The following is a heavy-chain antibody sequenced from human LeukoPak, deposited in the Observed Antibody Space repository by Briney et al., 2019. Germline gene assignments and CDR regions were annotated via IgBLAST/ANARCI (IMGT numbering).Heavy chain of an antibody. J-gene: IGHJ3*02. V-gene: IGHV3-7*01. Sequence: GGSLRLSCVVSGLTFSSSWMTWVRQAPGKGLEWVANIKQDGSETHYVDSVKGRFTISRDNAKNSLYLQMNSLRAEDTAVYYCAREPGIGYAFDIWGHGTVVTVSS. CDR3: AREPGIGYAFDI. CDR1: GLTFSSSW. CDR2: IKQDGSET. D-gene: IGHD2/OR15-2a*01.